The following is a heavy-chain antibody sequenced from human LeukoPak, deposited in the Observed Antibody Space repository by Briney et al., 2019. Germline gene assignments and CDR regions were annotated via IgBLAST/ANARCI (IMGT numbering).Heavy chain of an antibody. CDR3: AKTLVGATAGPDYYFDS. V-gene: IGHV3-23*01. CDR1: GFSFTNYT. D-gene: IGHD1-26*01. CDR2: ISGSGGST. J-gene: IGHJ4*02. Sequence: WGSLRLSCAASGFSFTNYTMNWVRQAPRQGLEWVSAISGSGGSTFYPDSVKGRFTISRDNSKNTLYLQINSLRAEDTAVYYCAKTLVGATAGPDYYFDSWGQGTLVTVSS.